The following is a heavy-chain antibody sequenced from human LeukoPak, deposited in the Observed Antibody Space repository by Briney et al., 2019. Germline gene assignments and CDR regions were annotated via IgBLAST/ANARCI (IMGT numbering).Heavy chain of an antibody. CDR3: ARGPDGDVLMVYATFDY. Sequence: PSETLSLTCAVYGGSFSGYYWSWIRHPPGKRLEWVGEINHSGSTQYNPSLKSRVTISVETSKNQFSLKLSSVTAADTAVYYCARGPDGDVLMVYATFDYWGQGTLVTVSS. CDR1: GGSFSGYY. J-gene: IGHJ4*02. CDR2: INHSGST. V-gene: IGHV4-34*01. D-gene: IGHD2-8*01.